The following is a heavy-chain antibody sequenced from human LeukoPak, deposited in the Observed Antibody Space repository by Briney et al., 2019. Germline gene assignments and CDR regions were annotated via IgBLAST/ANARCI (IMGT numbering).Heavy chain of an antibody. J-gene: IGHJ4*02. CDR1: GYSFTNYW. Sequence: GEPLKFSCKGSGYSFTNYWIGWVRQMPGKGLEWMGIIYPGDSDTRYIPSFQGQVTISADKSINTAYLQWSSLKASDTAMYYCVRGSDYGDYWGQGTLVTVSS. D-gene: IGHD6-25*01. CDR2: IYPGDSDT. V-gene: IGHV5-51*01. CDR3: VRGSDYGDY.